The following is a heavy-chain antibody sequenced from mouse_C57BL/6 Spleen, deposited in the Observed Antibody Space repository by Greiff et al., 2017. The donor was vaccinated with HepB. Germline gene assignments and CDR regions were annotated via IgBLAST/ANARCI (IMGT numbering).Heavy chain of an antibody. J-gene: IGHJ3*01. CDR1: GYTFTDYY. CDR2: INPNNGGT. V-gene: IGHV1-26*01. Sequence: VQLQQSGPELVKPGASVKISCKASGYTFTDYYMNWVKQSHGKSLEWIGDINPNNGGTSYNQKFKGKATLTVDKSSSTAYMELRSLTSEDSAVYYCARWGTGTFAYWGQGTLVTVSA. CDR3: ARWGTGTFAY. D-gene: IGHD4-1*01.